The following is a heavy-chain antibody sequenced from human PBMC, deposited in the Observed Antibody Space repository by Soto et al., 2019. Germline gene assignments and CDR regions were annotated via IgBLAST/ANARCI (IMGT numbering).Heavy chain of an antibody. Sequence: EVQLVEAGGGLIQPGGSLRLSCTASGFTVSSNYMSWVRQAPGKGLEWLSIITSGGTAFYADSVKGRFTISRDNSRNTLYLQINSLRVEDTAVYPWAGGVARGISNYWGQGTLVTVSS. CDR3: AGGVARGISNY. J-gene: IGHJ4*02. V-gene: IGHV3-53*01. CDR2: ITSGGTA. D-gene: IGHD3-10*01. CDR1: GFTVSSNY.